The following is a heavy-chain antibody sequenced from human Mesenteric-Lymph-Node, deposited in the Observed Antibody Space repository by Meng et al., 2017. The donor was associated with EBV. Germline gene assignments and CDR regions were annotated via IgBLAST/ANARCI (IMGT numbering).Heavy chain of an antibody. V-gene: IGHV1-3*01. CDR2: INAGNGNT. D-gene: IGHD2-15*01. Sequence: HVQLGQLGAEGETPGATGKVSCKASGYTFTSYAMHWVRQAPGQRLEWMGWINAGNGNTKYSQKFQGRVTITRDTSASTAYMELSSLRSEDTAVYYCAEADGCSGGTCYLLHYWGQGTLVTVSS. J-gene: IGHJ4*02. CDR1: GYTFTSYA. CDR3: AEADGCSGGTCYLLHY.